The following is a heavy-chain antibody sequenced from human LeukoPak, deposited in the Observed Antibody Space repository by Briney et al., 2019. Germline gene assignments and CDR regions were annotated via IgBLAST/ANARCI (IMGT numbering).Heavy chain of an antibody. CDR2: ISSSGSTI. J-gene: IGHJ4*02. CDR1: GFTFSDYY. Sequence: PGGSLRLSCAASGFTFSDYYMSWIRQAPGKGLEWVSYISSSGSTIYYADSVKGRFTTSRDNAKNSLYLQMNSLRAEDTAVYYCARWVVAVPAAPPFDYWGQGTLVTVSS. D-gene: IGHD2-2*01. CDR3: ARWVVAVPAAPPFDY. V-gene: IGHV3-11*01.